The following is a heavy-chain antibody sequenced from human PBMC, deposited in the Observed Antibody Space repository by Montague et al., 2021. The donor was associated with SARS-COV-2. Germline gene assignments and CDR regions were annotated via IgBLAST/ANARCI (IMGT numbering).Heavy chain of an antibody. D-gene: IGHD7-27*01. Sequence: FTISRDNSKNMVYLQMNSLRVEDTAVYYCARRGVDSGFGHWGQGTLVTVSS. J-gene: IGHJ4*02. CDR3: ARRGVDSGFGH. V-gene: IGHV3-30*07.